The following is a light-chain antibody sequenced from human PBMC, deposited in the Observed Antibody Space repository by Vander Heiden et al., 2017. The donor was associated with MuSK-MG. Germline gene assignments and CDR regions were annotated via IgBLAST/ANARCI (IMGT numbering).Light chain of an antibody. CDR1: TGAVTSGHY. CDR3: LLSYSGARL. Sequence: QAVVTQEPSLTVSPGGTVTLTCGSSTGAVTSGHYPYWFQQKPGQAPRTPIYDTTNKHSWTPARFSGSLLGGKAALTLSGAQPEDEAEYYCLLSYSGARLFGTGTKVTVL. J-gene: IGLJ1*01. V-gene: IGLV7-46*01. CDR2: DTT.